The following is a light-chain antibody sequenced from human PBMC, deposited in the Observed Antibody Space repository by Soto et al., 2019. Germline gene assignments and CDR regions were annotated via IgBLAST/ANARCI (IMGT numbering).Light chain of an antibody. CDR3: SSYAGGNNWV. CDR2: DVN. J-gene: IGLJ3*02. Sequence: QSALTQPPSASGSPGQSLTISCTGTSSDVGAHNYVSWYQQNPGKAPKLMLYDVNKRPSGVPDRFSGSKSGNTASLTVSGLQAEDEADSYCSSYAGGNNWVFGGGTKVTVL. CDR1: SSDVGAHNY. V-gene: IGLV2-8*01.